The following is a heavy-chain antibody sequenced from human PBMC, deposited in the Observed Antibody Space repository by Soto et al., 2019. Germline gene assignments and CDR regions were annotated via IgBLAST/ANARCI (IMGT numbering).Heavy chain of an antibody. J-gene: IGHJ5*02. Sequence: SETLSLTCTVSGGSVSSGSYYWSWIRQPPGKGLEWIGYIYYSGSTNYNPSLKSRVTISVDTSKNQFSLKLSSVTAADTAVYYCAFLYYYDSSGYYHWGQGTLVTVSS. CDR2: IYYSGST. V-gene: IGHV4-61*01. CDR1: GGSVSSGSYY. D-gene: IGHD3-22*01. CDR3: AFLYYYDSSGYYH.